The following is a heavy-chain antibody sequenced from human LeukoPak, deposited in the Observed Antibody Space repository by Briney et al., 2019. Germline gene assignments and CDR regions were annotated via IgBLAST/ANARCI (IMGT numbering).Heavy chain of an antibody. Sequence: ASVTVSFTASGSTFTIYDINWVRHAPGQGLEWMGWMNPNSGNTGYAQKFQGRVTITRNTSISTAYMELSSLRPEDTAVYYCAGGNHSSGFFDYWGQGTLVTVSS. CDR1: GSTFTIYD. CDR2: MNPNSGNT. D-gene: IGHD3-22*01. CDR3: AGGNHSSGFFDY. J-gene: IGHJ4*02. V-gene: IGHV1-8*03.